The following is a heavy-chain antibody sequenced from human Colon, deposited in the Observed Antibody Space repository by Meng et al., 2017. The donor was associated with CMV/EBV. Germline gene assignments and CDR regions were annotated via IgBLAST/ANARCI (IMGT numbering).Heavy chain of an antibody. Sequence: GESLKISCAASGFTFSSYAMSWVRQTPGKGLEWVSTIDSSGAYIADSVKGRFTVSRDNFKNTLDLQMNSLTAEDAAVYYCARCSSTSYDFFGVDVWGQGTTVTVSS. CDR2: IDSSGA. D-gene: IGHD2-2*01. CDR3: ARCSSTSYDFFGVDV. J-gene: IGHJ6*02. V-gene: IGHV3-23*05. CDR1: GFTFSSYA.